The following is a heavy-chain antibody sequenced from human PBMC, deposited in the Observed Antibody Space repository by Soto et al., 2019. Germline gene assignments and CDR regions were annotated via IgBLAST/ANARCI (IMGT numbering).Heavy chain of an antibody. CDR2: ITPFNGNT. J-gene: IGHJ3*02. CDR1: GYTFTYRY. CDR3: ASSSGRGYSYGLSHDAFDI. Sequence: SVKVSCKASGYTFTYRYLHWVRQAAGQALEWMGWITPFNGNTNYAQKFQDRVTITRDRSMSTAYMELSSLRSEDTAMYYCASSSGRGYSYGLSHDAFDIWGQGTMVTVSS. V-gene: IGHV1-45*02. D-gene: IGHD5-18*01.